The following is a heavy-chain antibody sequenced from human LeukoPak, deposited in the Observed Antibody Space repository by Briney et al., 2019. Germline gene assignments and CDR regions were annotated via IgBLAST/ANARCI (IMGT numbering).Heavy chain of an antibody. CDR3: ARHDVCSSTRCYNTYDI. CDR2: IHSGDSDT. J-gene: IGHJ3*02. D-gene: IGHD2-2*02. CDR1: GYNFTTFW. Sequence: GESLKISCKGSGYNFTTFWIGWVRQMPGKGLEWMGIIHSGDSDTRYSPSFQGQVTISADKSISTASLQWSSLKASDTAMYYCARHDVCSSTRCYNTYDIWGQGTMVTVSS. V-gene: IGHV5-51*01.